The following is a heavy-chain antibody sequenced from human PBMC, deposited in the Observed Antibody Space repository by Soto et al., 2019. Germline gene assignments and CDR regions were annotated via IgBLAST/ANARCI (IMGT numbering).Heavy chain of an antibody. CDR2: ISYDGSNK. V-gene: IGHV3-30*18. CDR3: AKDARFDFWSGSPLNWFDP. CDR1: GFTFSSYG. J-gene: IGHJ5*02. Sequence: GGSLRLSCAGSGFTFSSYGMHWVRQAPGKGLEWVAVISYDGSNKYYADSVKGRFTISRDNSKNTLYLQMNSLRAEDTAVYYCAKDARFDFWSGSPLNWFDPWGQGTLVTVSS. D-gene: IGHD3-3*01.